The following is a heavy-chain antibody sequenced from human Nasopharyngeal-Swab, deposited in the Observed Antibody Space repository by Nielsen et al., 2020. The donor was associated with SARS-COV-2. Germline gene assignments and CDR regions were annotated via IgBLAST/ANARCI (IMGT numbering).Heavy chain of an antibody. CDR1: GFTFTNYC. Sequence: GESLKISCAVSGFTFTNYCMHWVRRTPGKGLEWVSTIGGSAGSTYYADSVKGRFTISRDNSKNTLYLQMNILRAEDTAVYYCAKGWGDYWGQGTLVTVSS. CDR3: AKGWGDY. CDR2: IGGSAGST. V-gene: IGHV3-23*01. J-gene: IGHJ4*02. D-gene: IGHD1-26*01.